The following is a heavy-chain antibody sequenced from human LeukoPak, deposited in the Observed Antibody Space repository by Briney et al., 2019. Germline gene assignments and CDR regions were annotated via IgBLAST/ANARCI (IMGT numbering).Heavy chain of an antibody. V-gene: IGHV3-23*01. J-gene: IGHJ6*02. CDR1: GFTFSSYA. Sequence: GGSLRHSCAASGFTFSSYAMSWVRQAPGKGLEWVSAISGSGGSTYYADSVKGRFTISRDNSKNTLYLQMNSLRAEDTAVYYCAKGPTLSGYGMDVWGQGTTVTVSS. CDR3: AKGPTLSGYGMDV. CDR2: ISGSGGST.